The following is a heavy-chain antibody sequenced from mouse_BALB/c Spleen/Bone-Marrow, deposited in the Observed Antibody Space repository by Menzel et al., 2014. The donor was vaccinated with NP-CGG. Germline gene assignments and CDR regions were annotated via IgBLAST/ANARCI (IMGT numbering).Heavy chain of an antibody. CDR3: TDYSWFPY. Sequence: EVQLQESGGGLVQPGGSMKLSCVASGFTFSNYWMNWVRQSPEKGLEWVAEIRLKSNNYATHYAESVKGRFTISRDDSKSSVYLQMNNLGTEDTGIYYCTDYSWFPYWGQGTLVTVSA. CDR1: GFTFSNYW. J-gene: IGHJ3*01. D-gene: IGHD1-1*01. V-gene: IGHV6-6*02. CDR2: IRLKSNNYAT.